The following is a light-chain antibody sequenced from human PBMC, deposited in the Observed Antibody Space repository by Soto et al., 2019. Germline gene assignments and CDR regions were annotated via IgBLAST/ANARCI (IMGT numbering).Light chain of an antibody. J-gene: IGLJ2*01. V-gene: IGLV2-14*03. CDR2: DVN. CDR3: TSWTTSTTMI. CDR1: SSDIGAYNF. Sequence: QSALTKPASVSGSPGQSITISCTGTSSDIGAYNFVAWYQQHPGKAPKLMLYDVNIRPSGVSNRFSGSKSGNTASLTISGLQVEDEADYYCTSWTTSTTMIFGGGTQLTVL.